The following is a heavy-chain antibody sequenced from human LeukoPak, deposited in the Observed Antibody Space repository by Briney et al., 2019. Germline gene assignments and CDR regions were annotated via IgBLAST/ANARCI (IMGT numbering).Heavy chain of an antibody. Sequence: GASVTVSYKVSGYTRTELSMHWVRQAPGKGLEWMGGFDPEDGETIYAQKFQGRVTMTEDTSTDTAYMELSSLRSEDTAVYYCATSSITMVRGVTDYYYYYMDVWGKGTTVTVSS. CDR2: FDPEDGET. V-gene: IGHV1-24*01. CDR3: ATSSITMVRGVTDYYYYYMDV. D-gene: IGHD3-10*01. J-gene: IGHJ6*03. CDR1: GYTRTELS.